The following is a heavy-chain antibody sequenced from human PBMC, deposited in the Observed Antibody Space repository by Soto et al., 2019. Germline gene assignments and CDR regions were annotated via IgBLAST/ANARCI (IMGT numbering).Heavy chain of an antibody. CDR1: GYTFTSYG. J-gene: IGHJ6*02. Sequence: ASVKLSCKASGYTFTSYGISWVRQAPGQGLEWMGWISAYNGNTNYAQTFQGRVTITADESTSTAYMELSSLRSEDTAVYYCARHDCISSSCYYYYYYSMDVWGQGTTVTVSS. V-gene: IGHV1-18*01. D-gene: IGHD2-2*01. CDR2: ISAYNGNT. CDR3: ARHDCISSSCYYYYYYSMDV.